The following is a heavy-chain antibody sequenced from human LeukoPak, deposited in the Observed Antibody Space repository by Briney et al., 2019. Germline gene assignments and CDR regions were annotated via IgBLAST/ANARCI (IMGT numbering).Heavy chain of an antibody. J-gene: IGHJ6*03. CDR2: IYYSGDT. CDR3: ARLFSSSWQRYYYYYMDV. V-gene: IGHV4-39*07. D-gene: IGHD6-13*01. Sequence: SETLSLTCTVSGGSISSSSYYWGWIRQPPGKGLEWIGSIYYSGDTYYTPSLKSRVTLSVDTSKNQFSLKLSSVTAADTAVYYCARLFSSSWQRYYYYYMDVWGKGTTVTISS. CDR1: GGSISSSSYY.